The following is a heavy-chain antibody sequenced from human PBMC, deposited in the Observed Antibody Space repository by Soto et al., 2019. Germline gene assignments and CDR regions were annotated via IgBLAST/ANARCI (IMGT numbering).Heavy chain of an antibody. V-gene: IGHV4-31*02. D-gene: IGHD6-13*01. CDR2: LYYSGST. Sequence: LEGIGYLYYSGSTYYNQSLKSRVTISVDTSKNQFSLKLSSVTAADTAVYYCARGRYSSTRPKYYVDSWGQGTLVTVSS. CDR3: ARGRYSSTRPKYYVDS. J-gene: IGHJ4*02.